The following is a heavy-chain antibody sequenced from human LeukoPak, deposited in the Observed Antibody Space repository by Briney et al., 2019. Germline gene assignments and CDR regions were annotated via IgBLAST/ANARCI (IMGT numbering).Heavy chain of an antibody. CDR2: IYYSGST. V-gene: IGHV4-59*08. J-gene: IGHJ4*02. CDR3: ARRAPYSYEWATLDY. CDR1: GDSLRSYY. D-gene: IGHD5-18*01. Sequence: PSETLSLTCTVSGDSLRSYYWSWIRHPPGKGLEWMGYIYYSGSTNYNPSLKSRVTISVDTSKNQFSLKLSYVTAADTAVYYCARRAPYSYEWATLDYWGQGTLVTVSS.